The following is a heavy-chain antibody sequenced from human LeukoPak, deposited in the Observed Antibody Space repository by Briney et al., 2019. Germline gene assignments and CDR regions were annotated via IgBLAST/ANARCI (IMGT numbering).Heavy chain of an antibody. Sequence: SETLSLTCTVSGGSISSYYWSWIRQPPGKGLEWIGYIYYSGSTYYNPSLRSRVTISLDTSKNQFSLKLSSVTAADTAVYYCARDPGASTGGYFDYWGQGTLVTVSS. CDR3: ARDPGASTGGYFDY. D-gene: IGHD4-11*01. J-gene: IGHJ4*02. V-gene: IGHV4-59*12. CDR1: GGSISSYY. CDR2: IYYSGST.